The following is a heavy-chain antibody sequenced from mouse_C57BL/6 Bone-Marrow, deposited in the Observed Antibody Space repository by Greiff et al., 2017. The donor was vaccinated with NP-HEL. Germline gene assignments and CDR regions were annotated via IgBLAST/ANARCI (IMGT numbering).Heavy chain of an antibody. CDR1: EYEFPSHD. CDR3: ARHNYLYYYAMDY. Sequence: EVMLVASGGGLVQPGESLKLSCESNEYEFPSHDMSWVRKTPEKRLELVAAINSDGGSTYYPATMERRFIISRDNTKKTLYLQMSSLRSEDTAVYYCARHNYLYYYAMDYWGQGTSVTVSS. CDR2: INSDGGST. D-gene: IGHD1-3*01. J-gene: IGHJ4*01. V-gene: IGHV5-2*01.